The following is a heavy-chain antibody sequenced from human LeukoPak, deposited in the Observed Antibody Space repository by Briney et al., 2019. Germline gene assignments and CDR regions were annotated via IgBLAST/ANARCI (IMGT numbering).Heavy chain of an antibody. V-gene: IGHV4-39*01. CDR3: ARRSRLYKHETTGYHDS. J-gene: IGHJ4*02. CDR1: GDCITTTNYY. Sequence: PSETLSLTCNVSGDCITTTNYYWVWIRQPPGKGLEWIASVCYSGTTYYNPSLKSRVVISVDTSRKQISLRLSSVTATDTAIYYCARRSRLYKHETTGYHDSWGQGTLVTVSS. CDR2: VCYSGTT. D-gene: IGHD3-9*01.